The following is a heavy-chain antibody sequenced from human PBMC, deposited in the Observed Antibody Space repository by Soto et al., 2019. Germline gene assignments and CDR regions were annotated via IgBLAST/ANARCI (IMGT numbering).Heavy chain of an antibody. J-gene: IGHJ4*02. Sequence: PSETLSLTCSVSGDSSSTYYWGWIRQPPGKGLEWIGYIYYSGRTNYNPSLKSRVTTSVDTSKSQFSLKLSSVTAADTAVYYCASGINYGGNSGNYIDYWGQGTLVTVSS. CDR3: ASGINYGGNSGNYIDY. D-gene: IGHD4-17*01. V-gene: IGHV4-59*08. CDR1: GDSSSTYY. CDR2: IYYSGRT.